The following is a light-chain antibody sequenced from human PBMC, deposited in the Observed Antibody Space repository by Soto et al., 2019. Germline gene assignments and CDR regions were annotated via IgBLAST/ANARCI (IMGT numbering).Light chain of an antibody. J-gene: IGKJ1*01. CDR3: HQTYDTLWT. CDR2: GAT. V-gene: IGKV1-39*01. CDR1: QTVSRY. Sequence: DIQLTQFPSFLSASVGDQVTLTCRASQTVSRYLHWFQQKPGKAPKLVIFGATKLQSGVPSRFAGSGSGTDFTLTISGLQPEDFETYYCHQTYDTLWTFGQRTKM.